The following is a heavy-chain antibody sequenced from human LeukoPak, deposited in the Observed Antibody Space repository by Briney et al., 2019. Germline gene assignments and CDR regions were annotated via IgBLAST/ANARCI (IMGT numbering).Heavy chain of an antibody. CDR2: IYYTGST. V-gene: IGHV4-59*11. CDR3: ARLVASTNYYMDV. Sequence: SETLSLTCTVSGGSMNNHYWSWIRQAPGKGLEWVGYIYYTGSTNYNPSLKSRVTISIDTSKNQFSLKLSSATAADTAVYYCARLVASTNYYMDVWGNGTTVTVSS. CDR1: GGSMNNHY. D-gene: IGHD2-21*01. J-gene: IGHJ6*03.